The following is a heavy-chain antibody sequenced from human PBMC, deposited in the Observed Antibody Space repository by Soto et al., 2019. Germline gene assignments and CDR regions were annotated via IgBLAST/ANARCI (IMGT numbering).Heavy chain of an antibody. J-gene: IGHJ6*02. CDR1: GFTLSTYS. D-gene: IGHD3-10*01. V-gene: IGHV3-48*04. CDR3: ARGFDLQYGRAV. Sequence: EVQLVESGGGLIQRGGSLRLSCAASGFTLSTYSLNWVRQAPRKGLEWLSYISGSSNTIYYAYSVKGRFTISRDNAKNALYRQMNRLRVEDSAVYFCARGFDLQYGRAVWGQGTTGTVSS. CDR2: ISGSSNTI.